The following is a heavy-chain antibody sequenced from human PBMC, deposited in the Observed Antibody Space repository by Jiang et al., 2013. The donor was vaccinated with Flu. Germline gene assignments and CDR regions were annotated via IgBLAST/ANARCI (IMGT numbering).Heavy chain of an antibody. Sequence: QLLESGGGVVQPGGSLRLSCAASGFTFSRYGMHWVRQAPGKGLEWVAFIRFDGSNEYYADSVKGRFTISRDNSKNTLYLQMNSQRAEDTAMYYCVGADDYWGQGTLVTVSS. CDR1: GFTFSRYG. V-gene: IGHV3-30*02. CDR2: IRFDGSNE. CDR3: VGADDY. D-gene: IGHD4/OR15-4a*01. J-gene: IGHJ4*02.